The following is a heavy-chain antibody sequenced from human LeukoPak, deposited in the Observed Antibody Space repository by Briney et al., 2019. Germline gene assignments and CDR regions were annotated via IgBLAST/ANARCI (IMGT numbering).Heavy chain of an antibody. J-gene: IGHJ3*02. V-gene: IGHV3-30-3*01. D-gene: IGHD1-14*01. CDR3: ARSSPESYAFDI. CDR1: GFTFSSYA. Sequence: GGSLRLSCAASGFTFSSYAMHWVRQAPGKGLEWVAVISYDGSNKYYADSVKGRFTISRDNSKNTLYLQMNSLRAEDTAVYYCARSSPESYAFDIWGQGTMVTVSS. CDR2: ISYDGSNK.